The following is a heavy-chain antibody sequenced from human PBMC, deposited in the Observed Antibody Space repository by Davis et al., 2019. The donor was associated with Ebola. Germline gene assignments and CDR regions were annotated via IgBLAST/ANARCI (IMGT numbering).Heavy chain of an antibody. CDR2: IYYSGST. CDR3: ARSYGAAPFDY. Sequence: MPGGSLRLSCTVSGGSISPYYWSWIRHPPGKGLEWIGYIYYSGSTKYNLSLKGRVAISVDTSKNQFSLKLSYVTAADTAVYYCARSYGAAPFDYWGQGTLVTVSS. J-gene: IGHJ4*02. V-gene: IGHV4-59*08. D-gene: IGHD4/OR15-4a*01. CDR1: GGSISPYY.